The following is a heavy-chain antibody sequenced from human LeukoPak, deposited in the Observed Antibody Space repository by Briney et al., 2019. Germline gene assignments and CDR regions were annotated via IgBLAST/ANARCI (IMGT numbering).Heavy chain of an antibody. Sequence: ASVKVSCKASGYTFTGYYMHWVRQAPGQGLEWMGIINPSGGSTSYAQKFQGRVTMTRDMSTSTVYMELSSLRSEDTAVYYCARGEEMGYYFDYWGQGTLVTVSS. V-gene: IGHV1-46*01. CDR2: INPSGGST. D-gene: IGHD5-24*01. CDR1: GYTFTGYY. J-gene: IGHJ4*02. CDR3: ARGEEMGYYFDY.